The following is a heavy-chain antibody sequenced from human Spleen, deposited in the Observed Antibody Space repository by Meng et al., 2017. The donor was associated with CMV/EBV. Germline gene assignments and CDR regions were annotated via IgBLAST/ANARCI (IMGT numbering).Heavy chain of an antibody. D-gene: IGHD1-26*01. CDR3: TRGLTEGATDY. J-gene: IGHJ4*02. CDR2: IRGKAFGGTT. Sequence: GESLKISCATSGFTFGDYAVSWVRQAPGKGLEWVGFIRGKAFGGTTAYAASVKGRFTISKDDSRTIAYLQMNSLKTEDTAIYYCTRGLTEGATDYWGQGTMVTVSS. V-gene: IGHV3-49*04. CDR1: GFTFGDYA.